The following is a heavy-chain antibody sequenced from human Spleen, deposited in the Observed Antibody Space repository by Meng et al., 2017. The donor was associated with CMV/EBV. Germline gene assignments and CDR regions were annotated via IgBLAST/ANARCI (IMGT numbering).Heavy chain of an antibody. CDR1: GYSFTDHY. CDR2: IHPQSGVT. V-gene: IGHV1-2*02. D-gene: IGHD7-27*01. Sequence: ASVKVSCKASGYSFTDHYFHWVRQAPGQGLEWMGWIHPQSGVTNYAQKFQARVTLSRDTSINTGYMELSRQTSDDTAVYYCARDKNWGPDYWGREHWSPSPQ. J-gene: IGHJ4*02. CDR3: ARDKNWGPDY.